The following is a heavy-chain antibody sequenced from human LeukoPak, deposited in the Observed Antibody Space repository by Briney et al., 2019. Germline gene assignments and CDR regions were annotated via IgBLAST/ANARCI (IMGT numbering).Heavy chain of an antibody. V-gene: IGHV4-59*08. CDR1: ADSISNYY. Sequence: SETLSLTCTVSADSISNYYWSWIQQPPGKGLEWIGYIFFTGNTNYNPSLKSRVTISVDTSKNQFSLKLSSVTAADTAVYYCATLAGYIYGVTTDYWGQGTLVTVSS. J-gene: IGHJ4*02. CDR3: ATLAGYIYGVTTDY. CDR2: IFFTGNT. D-gene: IGHD5-18*01.